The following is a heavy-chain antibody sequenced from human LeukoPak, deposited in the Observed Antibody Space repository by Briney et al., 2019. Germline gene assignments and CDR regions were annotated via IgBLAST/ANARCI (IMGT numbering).Heavy chain of an antibody. CDR3: ARYTDHYYFDY. CDR2: IYPGDSDT. CDR1: GYRFTSTW. Sequence: RGESLKISCKGSGYRFTSTWIGWVRQMPGKGLEWMGIIYPGDSDTRYRPSFQGQVTISADKSISTAYLQWSSLNTSDTAMYYCARYTDHYYFDYWGQGTLVTVSS. J-gene: IGHJ4*02. V-gene: IGHV5-51*01. D-gene: IGHD1-1*01.